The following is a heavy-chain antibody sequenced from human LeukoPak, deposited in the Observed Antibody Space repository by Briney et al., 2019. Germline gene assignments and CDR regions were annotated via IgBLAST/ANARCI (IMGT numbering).Heavy chain of an antibody. Sequence: GGSLRLSCAASGFTFNIYAMSWVRQAPGKGLEWVSSITSSGDVTFYADSVKDRFTISRDNSENTLYLQMSRLRAEDTAVYYCAKDRPNYHESNGHYYRPNGDYWGQGTLVTVSS. CDR1: GFTFNIYA. V-gene: IGHV3-23*01. J-gene: IGHJ4*02. CDR2: ITSSGDVT. CDR3: AKDRPNYHESNGHYYRPNGDY. D-gene: IGHD3-22*01.